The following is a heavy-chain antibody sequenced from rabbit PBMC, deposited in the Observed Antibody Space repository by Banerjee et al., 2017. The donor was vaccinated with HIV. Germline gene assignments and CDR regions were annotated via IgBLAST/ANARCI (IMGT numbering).Heavy chain of an antibody. Sequence: QEQLVESGGGLVQPGGSLKLSCKASGFDFSSYGVSWVRQAPGKGLEWIACIAVGSSGSTYYASWAKGRFTISKTSSTTVTLQMTSLTAADTATYSCTREGWGVMGFNLWGPGTLVTV. V-gene: IGHV1S45*01. J-gene: IGHJ4*01. CDR2: IAVGSSGST. CDR1: GFDFSSYG. D-gene: IGHD4-1*01. CDR3: TREGWGVMGFNL.